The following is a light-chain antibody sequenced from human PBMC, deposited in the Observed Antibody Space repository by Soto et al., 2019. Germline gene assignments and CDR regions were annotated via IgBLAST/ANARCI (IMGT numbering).Light chain of an antibody. Sequence: DIQMTQSPSSLSASIGDRLIITCRTSQGVSTFLNWYRQKAGEAPRLLIYTASILQSGVPSRFSGGGSGTEFTLTINSLQPEDFGTYFCQQSYSSPFTFGPGTRVDVK. CDR3: QQSYSSPFT. CDR1: QGVSTF. J-gene: IGKJ3*01. V-gene: IGKV1-39*01. CDR2: TAS.